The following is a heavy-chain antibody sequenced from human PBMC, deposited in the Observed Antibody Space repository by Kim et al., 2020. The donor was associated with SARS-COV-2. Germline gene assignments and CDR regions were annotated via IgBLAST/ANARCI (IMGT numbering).Heavy chain of an antibody. CDR3: AKLGDYGAYFDN. CDR2: IYSGGSST. CDR1: GFTFSSYA. V-gene: IGHV3-23*03. D-gene: IGHD4-17*01. Sequence: GGSLRLSCAASGFTFSSYAMSWVRQAPGKGLEWVSVIYSGGSSTYYADSVKGRFIISRDNSKNTLYRQMNSPRAEDTAVYYCAKLGDYGAYFDNWGQGTLVAVSS. J-gene: IGHJ4*02.